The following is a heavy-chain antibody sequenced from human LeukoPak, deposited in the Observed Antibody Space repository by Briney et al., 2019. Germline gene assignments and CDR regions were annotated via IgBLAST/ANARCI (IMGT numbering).Heavy chain of an antibody. D-gene: IGHD3-16*01. Sequence: GGSLRLSCAASGFTFSTYAMNWVRQAPGKGLEWVSTINHNGGNTYYADSVKGRFTISRDNSKNTLYLQMNSLRAEDTAVYYCAKVYVWIEYYFDYWGQGTLVSVSS. CDR1: GFTFSTYA. J-gene: IGHJ4*02. V-gene: IGHV3-23*01. CDR3: AKVYVWIEYYFDY. CDR2: INHNGGNT.